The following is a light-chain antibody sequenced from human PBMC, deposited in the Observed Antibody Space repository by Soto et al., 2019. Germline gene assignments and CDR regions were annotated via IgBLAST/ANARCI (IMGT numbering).Light chain of an antibody. CDR2: GAS. Sequence: EILMTQSRATLSVSPGERVILSCRASQSVGSTLAWYQQKPGQAPRLLIRGASTRATGVPARFSGSGSGTEFTLTISSLQSEDFAVYYCQQYSTSLTFGGGTTLEIK. CDR3: QQYSTSLT. CDR1: QSVGST. V-gene: IGKV3-15*01. J-gene: IGKJ4*02.